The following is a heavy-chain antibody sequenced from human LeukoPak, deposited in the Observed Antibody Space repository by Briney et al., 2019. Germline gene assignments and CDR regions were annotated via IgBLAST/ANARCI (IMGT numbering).Heavy chain of an antibody. D-gene: IGHD1-26*01. V-gene: IGHV3-7*01. CDR2: IKQDGSEK. J-gene: IGHJ4*02. CDR1: GFTFSSYA. CDR3: ARHLIEGATNRYFDY. Sequence: PGGSLRLSCAASGFTFSSYAMSWVRQAPGKGLEWVANIKQDGSEKHYVDSVRGRFIISRDNAKNSLYLQLNGLRAEDTAVYYCARHLIEGATNRYFDYWGQGTLVTVSS.